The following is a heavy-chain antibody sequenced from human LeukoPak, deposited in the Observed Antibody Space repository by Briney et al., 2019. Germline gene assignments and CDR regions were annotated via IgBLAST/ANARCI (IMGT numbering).Heavy chain of an antibody. J-gene: IGHJ4*02. D-gene: IGHD4-23*01. CDR3: ARGRPHGNDY. CDR1: GFTFSSYW. CDR2: IASDGSST. Sequence: GGSLRLSCAASGFTFSSYWMNWVRQAPGKGLMWVSRIASDGSSTTYTDSVKGRFSISRDNAKNTLYLQMNSLRVEDTAVYYCARGRPHGNDYWGQGTLVTVSS. V-gene: IGHV3-74*01.